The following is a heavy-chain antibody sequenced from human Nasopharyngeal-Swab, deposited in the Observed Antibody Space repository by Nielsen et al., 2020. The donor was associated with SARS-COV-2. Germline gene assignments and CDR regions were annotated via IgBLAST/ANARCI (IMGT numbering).Heavy chain of an antibody. Sequence: IRQPPGKGLEWIGYIYYSGSTNYNPSLKSRVTISVDTSKNQFSLKLSSVTAADTAVYYCARGGPGLELFSRFDPWGQGTLVTVSS. CDR2: IYYSGST. J-gene: IGHJ5*02. CDR3: ARGGPGLELFSRFDP. V-gene: IGHV4-59*01. D-gene: IGHD1-7*01.